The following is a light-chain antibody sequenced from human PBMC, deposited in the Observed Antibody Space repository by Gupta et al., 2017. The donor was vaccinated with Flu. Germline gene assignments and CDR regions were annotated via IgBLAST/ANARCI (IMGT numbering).Light chain of an antibody. CDR2: EGS. CDR1: SSDIGSYDV. Sequence: QSALTQPASVSGSPGQSVTISCTGTSSDIGSYDVVSWYQKHPGKAPKVIIYEGSKRPSGVSNRFSGSKSGNTASLTISGLQAEDEADYYCYSYATSGIRLFGTGTKVTVL. V-gene: IGLV2-23*01. J-gene: IGLJ1*01. CDR3: YSYATSGIRL.